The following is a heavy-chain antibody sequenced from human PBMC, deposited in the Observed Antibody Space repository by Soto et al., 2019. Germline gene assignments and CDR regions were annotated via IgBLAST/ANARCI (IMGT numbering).Heavy chain of an antibody. J-gene: IGHJ5*02. CDR3: ARLYYDSVFDR. CDR2: ISPGESDT. CDR1: GYSFTIYC. V-gene: IGHV5-51*01. D-gene: IGHD3-3*01. Sequence: GASLKISCKGSGYSFTIYCIRWVLQRPWKGLEWMGIISPGESDTRYSPSFQGQVTISADKSISTAYLQWSSLKASDTAMYYCARLYYDSVFDRWGQGTLVTVSS.